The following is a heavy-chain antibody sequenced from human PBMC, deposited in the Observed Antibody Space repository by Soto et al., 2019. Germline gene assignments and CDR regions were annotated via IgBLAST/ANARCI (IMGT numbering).Heavy chain of an antibody. J-gene: IGHJ4*02. CDR2: ITSDGSST. V-gene: IGHV3-74*03. CDR1: GFTFSSYC. D-gene: IGHD1-1*01. Sequence: EVQLVESGGGLVQPGGSLRLSCAASGFTFSSYCMHWVRQAPGKGLVWVSRITSDGSSTTYADSVKGRFTISRDNAKNTLYLQMNSLRAEDTAVYYCARGGLERRLDYWGQGTLVTVSS. CDR3: ARGGLERRLDY.